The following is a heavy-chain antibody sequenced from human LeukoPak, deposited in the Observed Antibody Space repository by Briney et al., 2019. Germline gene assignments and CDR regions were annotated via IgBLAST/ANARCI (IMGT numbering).Heavy chain of an antibody. Sequence: GGSLRLSCAASGFSLSNSAMSWVRQAPGKGLEWVSSISSSSSYIYYADSVKGRFTISRDNAKNSLYLQMNSLRAEDTAVYYCARAKYAIVVVPAATDYWGQGTLVTVSS. J-gene: IGHJ4*02. CDR2: ISSSSSYI. CDR3: ARAKYAIVVVPAATDY. V-gene: IGHV3-21*01. CDR1: GFSLSNSA. D-gene: IGHD2-2*01.